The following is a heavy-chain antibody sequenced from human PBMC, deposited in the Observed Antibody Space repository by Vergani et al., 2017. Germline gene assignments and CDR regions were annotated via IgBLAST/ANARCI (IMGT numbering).Heavy chain of an antibody. D-gene: IGHD3-10*01. Sequence: QITLKESGPTLVKPTQTLTLTCTVSGFSLDTSGVGVAWIRQPPGKALECLGLIYWNDERRYSPSLSGRLTIIRDTSKNEVVLTMTNMDPVDTATYYCARIDYGSGITDYWGQGTLVTVSS. CDR3: ARIDYGSGITDY. CDR2: IYWNDER. V-gene: IGHV2-5*01. J-gene: IGHJ4*02. CDR1: GFSLDTSGVG.